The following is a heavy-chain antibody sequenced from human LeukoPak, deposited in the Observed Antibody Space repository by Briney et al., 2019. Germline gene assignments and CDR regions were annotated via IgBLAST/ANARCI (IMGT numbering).Heavy chain of an antibody. Sequence: GGSLGLSCAASGFTFSSYSMNWVRQAPGKGLEWVSYISGSSGTIYYADSVKGRFTISRDNAKNSLYLQMNSLRAEDTALYYCARRSEFGVLYYMDVWGKGTTVTVSS. CDR3: ARRSEFGVLYYMDV. D-gene: IGHD3-16*01. V-gene: IGHV3-48*01. CDR2: ISGSSGTI. CDR1: GFTFSSYS. J-gene: IGHJ6*03.